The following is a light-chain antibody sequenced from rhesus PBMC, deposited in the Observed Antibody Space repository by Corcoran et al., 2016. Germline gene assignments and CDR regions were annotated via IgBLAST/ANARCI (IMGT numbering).Light chain of an antibody. CDR1: QSLLDSEDGNTY. CDR2: EVS. Sequence: DIVMTQTPLSLPVTPGEPASISCRSSQSLLDSEDGNTYLDWYLQKPGQSPQLLFYEVSIRASGDPERVSGSESDTDFTLKISRVEAEDVGVYYCMQALEFPFTFGPGTKPDVK. V-gene: IGKV2-104*02. CDR3: MQALEFPFT. J-gene: IGKJ3*01.